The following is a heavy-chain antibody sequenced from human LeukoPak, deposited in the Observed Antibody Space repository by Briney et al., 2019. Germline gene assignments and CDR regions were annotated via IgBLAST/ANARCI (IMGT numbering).Heavy chain of an antibody. CDR2: IFYSGST. D-gene: IGHD2-15*01. CDR1: GGSISSGDYY. Sequence: SQTLSLTCTVSGGSISSGDYYWSWIRQPPGKGLEWIGSIFYSGSTYYNPSLKSRVTILVDTSKNQFSLKLSSVTAADTAVYYCARGARMNDYWGQGTLVTVSS. CDR3: ARGARMNDY. V-gene: IGHV4-30-4*01. J-gene: IGHJ4*02.